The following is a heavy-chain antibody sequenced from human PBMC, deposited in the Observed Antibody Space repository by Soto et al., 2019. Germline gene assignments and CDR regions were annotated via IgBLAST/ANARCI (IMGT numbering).Heavy chain of an antibody. V-gene: IGHV3-7*05. CDR2: IKQDGSEK. Sequence: GGSLRLSCAASGFTFSSYWMSWVRQAPGKGLEWVDNIKQDGSEKYYVDSVKGRFTISRDNAKNSLYLQMNSLRAEDTAVYYCASGYSSSPGYYYYGMDVWGQGTTVTVSS. J-gene: IGHJ6*02. CDR1: GFTFSSYW. D-gene: IGHD6-6*01. CDR3: ASGYSSSPGYYYYGMDV.